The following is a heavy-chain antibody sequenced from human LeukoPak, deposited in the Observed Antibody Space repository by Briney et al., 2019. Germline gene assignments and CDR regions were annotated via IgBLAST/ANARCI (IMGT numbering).Heavy chain of an antibody. CDR2: IYYSGST. D-gene: IGHD3-16*01. CDR1: GGAISGTRDY. V-gene: IGHV4-39*01. J-gene: IGHJ3*02. CDR3: ARNVSRGEPGGAFDM. Sequence: SETLSLTCTVSGGAISGTRDYWGWVPQPPGKVLGWIASIYYSGSTHYNPSLKSRGTISVDTSRNQFSLNLRCATAEDTAIYYCARNVSRGEPGGAFDMWGQGTTVIVSS.